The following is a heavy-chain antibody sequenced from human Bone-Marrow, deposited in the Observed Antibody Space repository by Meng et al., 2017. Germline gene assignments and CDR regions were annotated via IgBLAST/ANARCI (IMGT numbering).Heavy chain of an antibody. V-gene: IGHV1-2*02. D-gene: IGHD3-10*01. CDR3: ARAIYTSYGAGDRYYFDY. Sequence: ASVKVSCKASGYTFTGYYIHWVRQAPGQGLEWMGWINANSGGTYHVEKFQGRVTMTRDTSISTAYMELSRLRSGDTAVYFCARAIYTSYGAGDRYYFDYWGQGTPVTVSS. CDR1: GYTFTGYY. J-gene: IGHJ4*01. CDR2: INANSGGT.